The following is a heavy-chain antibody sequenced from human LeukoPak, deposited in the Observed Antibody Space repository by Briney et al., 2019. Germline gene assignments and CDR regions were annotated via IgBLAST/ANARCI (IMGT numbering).Heavy chain of an antibody. D-gene: IGHD3-9*01. Sequence: GGSLRLSCAASGFTFSSYAMSWVRQAPGKGLEWVSAISGSGGSTYYADSVKGRFTISRDNSKNTLYLQMNSLRAEDTAVYYCARRGRYDILTGYYNVIGFYMDVWGKGTTVTVSS. CDR2: ISGSGGST. CDR1: GFTFSSYA. J-gene: IGHJ6*03. V-gene: IGHV3-23*01. CDR3: ARRGRYDILTGYYNVIGFYMDV.